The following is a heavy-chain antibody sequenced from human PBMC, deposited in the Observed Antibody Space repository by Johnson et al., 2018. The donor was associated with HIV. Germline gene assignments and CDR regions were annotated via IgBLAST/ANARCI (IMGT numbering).Heavy chain of an antibody. J-gene: IGHJ3*02. Sequence: VQLVESGGGVVRPGGSLRLSCAASGFTFDDYGMSWVRQAPGKGLEWVSGINWNGGSTGYADSVKGRFTISRDNSKNTLYLQMNSLRAEDTAVYYCARVHPAVAGNDAFDIWGQGTMVTVSS. V-gene: IGHV3-20*04. CDR2: INWNGGST. CDR1: GFTFDDYG. D-gene: IGHD6-19*01. CDR3: ARVHPAVAGNDAFDI.